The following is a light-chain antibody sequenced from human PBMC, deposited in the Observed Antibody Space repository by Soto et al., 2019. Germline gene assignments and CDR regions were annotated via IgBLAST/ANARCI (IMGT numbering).Light chain of an antibody. J-gene: IGLJ2*01. Sequence: QSVLTQPASVSGSPGQSITFSCTGTSSDIGRHNDVSWYQQYPGKAPKLVIYDVSNRPSGVSNRFSGSKSGNTASLTISGLQAEDEADYYCSSYRSGSTIFGGGTKLTVL. CDR3: SSYRSGSTI. CDR2: DVS. V-gene: IGLV2-14*01. CDR1: SSDIGRHND.